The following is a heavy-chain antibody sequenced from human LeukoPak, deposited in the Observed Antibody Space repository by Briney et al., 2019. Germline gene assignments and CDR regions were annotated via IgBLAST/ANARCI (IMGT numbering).Heavy chain of an antibody. V-gene: IGHV3-21*01. Sequence: PGGSLRLSCAASGFTFSTYTMNWVRQAPGKGLEWVSSISSSNSYIYYADSVRGRFTISRDNAKKSLYLQMNSLRAEDTAVYYCAELGITMIGGVWGKGTTVTISS. J-gene: IGHJ6*04. CDR3: AELGITMIGGV. CDR1: GFTFSTYT. D-gene: IGHD3-10*02. CDR2: ISSSNSYI.